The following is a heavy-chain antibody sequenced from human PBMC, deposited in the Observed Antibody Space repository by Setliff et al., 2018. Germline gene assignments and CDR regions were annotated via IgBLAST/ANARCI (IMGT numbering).Heavy chain of an antibody. D-gene: IGHD1-1*01. V-gene: IGHV4-59*08. CDR2: IYYSGST. J-gene: IGHJ4*02. Sequence: PSETLSLTCTVSGGSISSHYWSWIRQPPGKGLEWIGYIYYSGSTNYNPSLKSRVTISVDTSKNQFSLKLRSVTAADTAVYYCARTGTYRYFDSWGQGTLVTVSS. CDR3: ARTGTYRYFDS. CDR1: GGSISSHY.